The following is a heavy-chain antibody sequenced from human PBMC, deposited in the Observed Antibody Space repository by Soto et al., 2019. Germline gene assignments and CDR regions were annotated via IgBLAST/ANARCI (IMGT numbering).Heavy chain of an antibody. J-gene: IGHJ6*02. CDR2: IVVGSGNT. CDR1: GFTFTSSA. D-gene: IGHD2-15*01. CDR3: AASVVVVAATPLYCYGMDV. Sequence: ASVKVSCKASGFTFTSSAMQWVRQARGQRLEWIGWIVVGSGNTNYAQKFQERVTITRDMSTSTAYMELSSLRSEDTAVYYCAASVVVVAATPLYCYGMDVWGQGTTVTVSS. V-gene: IGHV1-58*02.